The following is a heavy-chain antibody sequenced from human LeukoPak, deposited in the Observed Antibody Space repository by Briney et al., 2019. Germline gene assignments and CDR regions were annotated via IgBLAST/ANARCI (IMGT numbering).Heavy chain of an antibody. Sequence: PSETLSLTCSVSGGSISSSSYYWGWLRQPPGKGLEWIGRIYTSGSTNYNPSLKSRVTISVDRSKNQFSLRLSSVTAADTAVYYCARDSRVSDAFDIWGQGTMVTVSS. CDR1: GGSISSSSYY. CDR3: ARDSRVSDAFDI. D-gene: IGHD5/OR15-5a*01. V-gene: IGHV4-39*07. J-gene: IGHJ3*02. CDR2: IYTSGST.